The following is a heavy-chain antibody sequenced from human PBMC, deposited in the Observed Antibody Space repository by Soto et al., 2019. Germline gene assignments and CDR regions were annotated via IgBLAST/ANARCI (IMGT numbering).Heavy chain of an antibody. V-gene: IGHV3-48*01. Sequence: EVQLVESGGGLVQPGGSLRLSCAASGFTFSTHSMNWVRQGPGKGLEWISYITSSDVTMYADSVKGRFTISRDNAKNSLYLQMNSLRGEDTAVYFCVGEVGFQLIYWGQGTLVTVSS. CDR3: VGEVGFQLIY. CDR1: GFTFSTHS. J-gene: IGHJ4*02. CDR2: ITSSDVTM. D-gene: IGHD2-2*01.